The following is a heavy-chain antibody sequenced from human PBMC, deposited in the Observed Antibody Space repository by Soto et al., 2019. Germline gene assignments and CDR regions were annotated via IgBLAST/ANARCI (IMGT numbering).Heavy chain of an antibody. CDR2: ISGSGGRS. V-gene: IGHV3-23*01. D-gene: IGHD3-16*01. CDR1: GFTFSNYA. Sequence: EVQLLDSGGGLVRPGGSLRLSCAASGFTFSNYAMTWVGQGPGKGLEWVSGISGSGGRSYYADSVKGRFTISRDNSKSTLYLQMNSLRAEDTAVYYCAKAYFVWSSEQPYYFDYWGQGTLVTVSS. CDR3: AKAYFVWSSEQPYYFDY. J-gene: IGHJ4*02.